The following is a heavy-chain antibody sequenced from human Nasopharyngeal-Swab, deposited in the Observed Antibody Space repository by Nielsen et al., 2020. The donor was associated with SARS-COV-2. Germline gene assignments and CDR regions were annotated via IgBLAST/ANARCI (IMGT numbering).Heavy chain of an antibody. CDR3: ARDSPAGYYYYGMDV. V-gene: IGHV3-11*04. J-gene: IGHJ6*02. CDR2: ISSSGSTI. CDR1: GFTFSDYY. Sequence: GESLKISCAASGFTFSDYYMSWIRQAPGKGLEWVSYISSSGSTIYYADSVKGRFTISRDNAKNSLYLQMNSLRAEDTAVYYCARDSPAGYYYYGMDVWGQGTTVTVSS.